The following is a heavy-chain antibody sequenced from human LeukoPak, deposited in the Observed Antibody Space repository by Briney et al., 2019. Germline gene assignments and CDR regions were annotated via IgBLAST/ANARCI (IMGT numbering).Heavy chain of an antibody. CDR3: ASSRVGIAAAGRVPYDY. V-gene: IGHV3-48*04. J-gene: IGHJ4*02. CDR2: ISSSSSTI. D-gene: IGHD6-13*01. Sequence: GGSLRLSCAVSGFTFSSYSVNWVRQAPGKGLEWVSYISSSSSTIYYADSVKGRFTISRDNAKNSLYLQMNSLRAEDTAVYYCASSRVGIAAAGRVPYDYWGQGTLVTVSS. CDR1: GFTFSSYS.